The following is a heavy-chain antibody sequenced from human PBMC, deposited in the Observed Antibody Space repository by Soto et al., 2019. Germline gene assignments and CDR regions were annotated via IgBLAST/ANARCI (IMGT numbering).Heavy chain of an antibody. V-gene: IGHV2-5*02. J-gene: IGHJ4*02. D-gene: IGHD1-1*01. CDR1: GFSLSTSGVG. Sequence: QITLKESGPTRVKPTQTLTLTCTFSGFSLSTSGVGVGWIRQPPGKALEWLAFIYWDDDKRYSPSLKTRLTIMKXXSXHXXVLTMTTMDPVDPPSSYCAHRAGLQGNWDGGFFDYWGLGTLVTVSS. CDR3: AHRAGLQGNWDGGFFDY. CDR2: IYWDDDK.